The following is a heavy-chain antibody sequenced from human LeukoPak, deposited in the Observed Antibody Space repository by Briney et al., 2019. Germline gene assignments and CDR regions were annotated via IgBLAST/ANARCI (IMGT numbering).Heavy chain of an antibody. Sequence: PGGSLRLSWAASAFTFNDYAMHWVRQAPGKGLEWVAFIRFDGSAKYYADSVKGRFTISRDNSKNTLYLQMNSLRAEDTAVYYCARDYYYDSSGPTWGQGTLVTVSS. CDR1: AFTFNDYA. V-gene: IGHV3-30*02. CDR3: ARDYYYDSSGPT. CDR2: IRFDGSAK. J-gene: IGHJ5*02. D-gene: IGHD3-22*01.